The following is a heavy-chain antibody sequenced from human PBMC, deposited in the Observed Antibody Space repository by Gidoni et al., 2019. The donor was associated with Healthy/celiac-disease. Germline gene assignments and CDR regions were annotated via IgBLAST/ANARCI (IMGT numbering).Heavy chain of an antibody. Sequence: QVQLQESGPGLVKPSQTLSPTCTASGGSISSGSYYWSWIRQPAGKGLEWIGRIYTSGSTNSNPSLKSRVTISVDTSKNQFSLKLSSVTAADTAVYYCARDPLAVPYYYYYMDVWGKGTTVTVSS. CDR1: GGSISSGSYY. D-gene: IGHD6-19*01. V-gene: IGHV4-61*02. J-gene: IGHJ6*03. CDR2: IYTSGST. CDR3: ARDPLAVPYYYYYMDV.